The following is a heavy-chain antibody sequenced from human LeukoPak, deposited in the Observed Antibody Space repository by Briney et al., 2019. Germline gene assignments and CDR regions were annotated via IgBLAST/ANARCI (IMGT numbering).Heavy chain of an antibody. CDR3: ARVRYDSGWYDY. V-gene: IGHV3-74*01. Sequence: GGSLRLSCAASGFTFSSYWMHWVRQAPGKGLVWVSRINTDGSSTSYADSVKGRFTLSRDNAKNSLYLQMNSLRAEDAAVYYCARVRYDSGWYDYWGQGAQVIVSS. J-gene: IGHJ4*02. CDR1: GFTFSSYW. CDR2: INTDGSST. D-gene: IGHD6-19*01.